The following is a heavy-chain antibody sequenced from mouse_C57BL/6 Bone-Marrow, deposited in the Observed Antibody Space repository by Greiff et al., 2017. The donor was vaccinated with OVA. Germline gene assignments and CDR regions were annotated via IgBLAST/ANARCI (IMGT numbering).Heavy chain of an antibody. V-gene: IGHV1-7*01. CDR1: GYTFTSYW. D-gene: IGHD3-2*02. Sequence: VQLQQSGAELAKPGASVKLSCKASGYTFTSYWMHWVKQRPGQGLEWIGYINPSSGYTKYNQKFKDKATLTADKSSSTAYMQLSSLTYEDSAVYYGARYYLRPCWYFDVWGTGTTVTVSS. CDR3: ARYYLRPCWYFDV. CDR2: INPSSGYT. J-gene: IGHJ1*03.